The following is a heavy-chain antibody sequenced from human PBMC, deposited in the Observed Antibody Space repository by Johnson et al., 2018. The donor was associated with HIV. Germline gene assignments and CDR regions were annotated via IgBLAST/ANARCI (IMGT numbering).Heavy chain of an antibody. Sequence: QVQLVESGGGVVKPGGSLRLSCAASGFTFNDYYMSWIRQAPGKGLEWVALISYDGSKTYYADSVKGRFTISRDNSKNTLYLQMNSLRAEDTAVYYCARVEGGSSSNAFDIWGQGTMGTVSS. J-gene: IGHJ3*02. CDR1: GFTFNDYY. D-gene: IGHD6-13*01. CDR3: ARVEGGSSSNAFDI. CDR2: ISYDGSKT. V-gene: IGHV3-30*03.